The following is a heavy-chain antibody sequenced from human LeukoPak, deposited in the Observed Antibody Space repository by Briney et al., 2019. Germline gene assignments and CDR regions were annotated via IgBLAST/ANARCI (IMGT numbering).Heavy chain of an antibody. CDR2: IRYDGSNK. CDR3: AKDIVVVISAGDWLDP. V-gene: IGHV3-30*02. Sequence: GGSLRLSCAASGFTFSSYGMHWVRQAPGKGLEWVAFIRYDGSNKYYADSVKGRITISRDNSKNTLYLQMNSLRAEDTAVYYCAKDIVVVISAGDWLDPWGQGTLVTVSS. CDR1: GFTFSSYG. D-gene: IGHD2-21*01. J-gene: IGHJ5*02.